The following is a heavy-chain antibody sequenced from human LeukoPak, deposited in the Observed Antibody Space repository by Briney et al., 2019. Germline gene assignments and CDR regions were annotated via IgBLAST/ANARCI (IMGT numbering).Heavy chain of an antibody. J-gene: IGHJ4*02. CDR2: IYYSGST. Sequence: PSETLSLTCTVSGGSISSNYWSWIRQPPGKGLEWIGYIYYSGSTNYNPSFKSRVTISEDTSKNQFSLKLSSVTAADTAVYYCARGTRELDYWGQGTLATVSS. CDR3: ARGTRELDY. V-gene: IGHV4-59*01. D-gene: IGHD1-7*01. CDR1: GGSISSNY.